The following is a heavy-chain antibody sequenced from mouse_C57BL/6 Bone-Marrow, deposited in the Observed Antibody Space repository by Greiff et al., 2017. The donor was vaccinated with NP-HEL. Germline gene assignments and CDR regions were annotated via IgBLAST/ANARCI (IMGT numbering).Heavy chain of an antibody. Sequence: EVQGVESGAELVRPGASVTLSCTASGFNIKDDYMHWVKQRPEQGLEWIGWIDPENGDTEYASKFQGKATITADTSSNTAYLQLSSLTSEDTAVYYCTTTTVLRGQGTSVTVSS. D-gene: IGHD1-1*01. CDR3: TTTTVL. J-gene: IGHJ4*01. V-gene: IGHV14-4*01. CDR1: GFNIKDDY. CDR2: IDPENGDT.